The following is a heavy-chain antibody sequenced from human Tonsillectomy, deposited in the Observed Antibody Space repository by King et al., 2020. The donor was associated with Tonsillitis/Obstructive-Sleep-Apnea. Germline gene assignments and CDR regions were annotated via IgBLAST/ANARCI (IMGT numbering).Heavy chain of an antibody. D-gene: IGHD4-23*01. Sequence: VQLVESGGGLVKPGGSLRLSCAASGFTFSDYYMSWIRQAPGKGLEWVSYISGNSGYRKYTDSMRGRFTISRDNAKNSLYLQMNSLRVEDTAVYFCARAETFYGGSPDYWGQGTLVTVSS. CDR1: GFTFSDYY. J-gene: IGHJ4*02. CDR2: ISGNSGYR. CDR3: ARAETFYGGSPDY. V-gene: IGHV3-11*06.